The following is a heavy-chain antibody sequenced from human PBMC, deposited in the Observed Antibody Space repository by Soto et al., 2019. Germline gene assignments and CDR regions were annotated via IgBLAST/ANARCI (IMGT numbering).Heavy chain of an antibody. D-gene: IGHD5-18*01. CDR3: VSDRGYGHASVPYS. Sequence: QAHLVESGGGVVQPGRSLRLSCAASGFTFTSYGMHWVRQAPGTRLEWVAVISYDGGLQHYADSVKGRFTISRDNSKNMVLLQMNNLRAGDTAVYYCVSDRGYGHASVPYSWGQGTLVSVSS. CDR1: GFTFTSYG. CDR2: ISYDGGLQ. J-gene: IGHJ4*02. V-gene: IGHV3-30*03.